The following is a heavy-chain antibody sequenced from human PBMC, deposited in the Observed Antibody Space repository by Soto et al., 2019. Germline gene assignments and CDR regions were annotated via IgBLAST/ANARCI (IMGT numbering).Heavy chain of an antibody. CDR1: GGSISSYY. CDR3: ARGLRSLPYYYYYMDV. CDR2: IYYSGST. V-gene: IGHV4-59*12. Sequence: PSETLSLTCTVSGGSISSYYWSWIRQPPGKGLEWIGYIYYSGSTNYNPSLKSRVTISVDTSKNQFSLKLSSVTAADTAVYYCARGLRSLPYYYYYMDVWGKGTTVTVSS. J-gene: IGHJ6*03. D-gene: IGHD4-17*01.